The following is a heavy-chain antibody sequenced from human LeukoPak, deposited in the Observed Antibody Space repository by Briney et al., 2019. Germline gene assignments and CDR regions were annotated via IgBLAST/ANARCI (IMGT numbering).Heavy chain of an antibody. CDR3: ARGASPTYYYDSSGYTGDDYYYMDV. V-gene: IGHV1-46*01. J-gene: IGHJ6*03. CDR1: GYTFTSYY. CDR2: INPSGGST. D-gene: IGHD3-22*01. Sequence: GASVKVSCKASGYTFTSYYMHWVRQAPGQGLEWMGIINPSGGSTSYAQKFQGRVTMTRDTSTSTVYMELSSLRSEDTAVYYCARGASPTYYYDSSGYTGDDYYYMDVWGKGTTVTISS.